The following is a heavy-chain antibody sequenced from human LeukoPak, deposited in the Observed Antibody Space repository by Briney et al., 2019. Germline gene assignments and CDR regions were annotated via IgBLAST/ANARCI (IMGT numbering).Heavy chain of an antibody. CDR2: IYTSGST. J-gene: IGHJ4*02. CDR3: ASRHYYDSSFDY. CDR1: GGSISSGSYY. Sequence: PSQTLSLTCTVSGGSISSGSYYWSWIRQPAGKGLEWIGRIYTSGSTNYNPSLKSRVTISVDTSKNQFSLKLSSVTAADTAVYYCASRHYYDSSFDYWGQGTLVTVPS. V-gene: IGHV4-61*02. D-gene: IGHD3-22*01.